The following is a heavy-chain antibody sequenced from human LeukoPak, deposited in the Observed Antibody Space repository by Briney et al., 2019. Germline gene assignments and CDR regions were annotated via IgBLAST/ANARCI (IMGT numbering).Heavy chain of an antibody. CDR1: GSSISSGGYY. CDR2: IYYSGST. Sequence: PSETLSLTCTVSGSSISSGGYYWGWIRQPPGKGLEWIGSIYYSGSTYYNPPLKSRVTISVDTSKNQFSLKLSSVTAADTAVYYCASPGGGPTDYWGQGTLVTVSS. D-gene: IGHD3-16*01. V-gene: IGHV4-39*01. CDR3: ASPGGGPTDY. J-gene: IGHJ4*02.